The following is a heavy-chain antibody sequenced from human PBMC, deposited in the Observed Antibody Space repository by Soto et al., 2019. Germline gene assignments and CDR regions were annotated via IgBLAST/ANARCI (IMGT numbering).Heavy chain of an antibody. D-gene: IGHD3-10*01. V-gene: IGHV5-51*01. CDR3: AARVGSSPLYYYGVDV. Sequence: GESLKTSCKGSGYRFTNYWIGWVRQMPGKGLVWMGIIDPGDSDTRYSPSFQGQVTISVDKSVSTAYLQWSSLKASHTAMYYCAARVGSSPLYYYGVDVWGQGTTVT. CDR2: IDPGDSDT. CDR1: GYRFTNYW. J-gene: IGHJ6*02.